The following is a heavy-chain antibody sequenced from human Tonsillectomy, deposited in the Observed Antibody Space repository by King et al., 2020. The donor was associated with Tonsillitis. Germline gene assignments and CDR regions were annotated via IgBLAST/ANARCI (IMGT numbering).Heavy chain of an antibody. Sequence: QLQLQESGPGLVKPSETLSLTCTVSGDSISRDYWSWIRQPPGKGLEWIGYIYNAAGTNYNPSLKSRVTISGDTSQDQFSLKLRSVTAADTAVYYCARDLSFDWLSDAFEIWGQGTMVTVSS. V-gene: IGHV4-4*08. CDR3: ARDLSFDWLSDAFEI. D-gene: IGHD3-9*01. CDR1: GDSISRDY. J-gene: IGHJ3*02. CDR2: IYNAAGT.